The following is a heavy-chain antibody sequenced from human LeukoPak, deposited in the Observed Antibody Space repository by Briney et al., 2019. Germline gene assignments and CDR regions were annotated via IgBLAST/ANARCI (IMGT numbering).Heavy chain of an antibody. J-gene: IGHJ5*02. D-gene: IGHD3-22*01. CDR2: IYHSGTT. CDR1: GDSINSAAYS. CDR3: AGGSTGYLINH. V-gene: IGHV4-30-2*01. Sequence: PSETLSLTCAVSGDSINSAAYSWSWIRQPPGKGLEWIGYIYHSGTTYYNPSLKSRVTISIDGSRNQFSLNLNSVTAADTAVYYCAGGSTGYLINHWGQGTPITVSS.